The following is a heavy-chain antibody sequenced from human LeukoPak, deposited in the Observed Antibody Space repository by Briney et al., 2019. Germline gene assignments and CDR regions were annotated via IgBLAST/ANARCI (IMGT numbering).Heavy chain of an antibody. Sequence: SETLSLTCAVYGGSFSGYYWSWIRQPPGKGLEWIGEINHSGSTNYNPSLKSRVTISVDTSKNQFSLKLSSVTAADTAVYYCALLPQTEYGGYDSWGQGTLVTVSS. D-gene: IGHD5-12*01. J-gene: IGHJ4*02. V-gene: IGHV4-34*01. CDR2: INHSGST. CDR3: ALLPQTEYGGYDS. CDR1: GGSFSGYY.